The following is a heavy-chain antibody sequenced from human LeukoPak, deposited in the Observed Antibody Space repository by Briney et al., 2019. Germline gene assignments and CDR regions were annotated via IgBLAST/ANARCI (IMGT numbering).Heavy chain of an antibody. CDR3: AREVGGDSDY. CDR2: INIDGSTT. Sequence: GGSLRLSCAASGFTFSAYDMNWVRQAPGKGLVWVSHINIDGSTTNYAASVKGRFTISRDNAKNTLYLQMNSLRVEDTAVYYCAREVGGDSDYWGQGTLVTVSS. CDR1: GFTFSAYD. J-gene: IGHJ4*02. V-gene: IGHV3-74*01. D-gene: IGHD2-21*02.